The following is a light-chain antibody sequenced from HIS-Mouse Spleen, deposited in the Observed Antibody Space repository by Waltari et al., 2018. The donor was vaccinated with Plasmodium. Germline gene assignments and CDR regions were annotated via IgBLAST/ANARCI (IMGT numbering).Light chain of an antibody. V-gene: IGLV5-37*01. CDR2: YYSDSDK. Sequence: QPVLTQPPSSSAPPGQSARLTCTLPSHINVSHYHTYWYHQKPGRPPTYLLYYYSDSDKGKGSGVPSRFSGSKDASANTGILLISGLQSEDEADYYCMIWPSNASGVFGGGTKLTVL. CDR1: SHINVSHYH. J-gene: IGLJ3*02. CDR3: MIWPSNASGV.